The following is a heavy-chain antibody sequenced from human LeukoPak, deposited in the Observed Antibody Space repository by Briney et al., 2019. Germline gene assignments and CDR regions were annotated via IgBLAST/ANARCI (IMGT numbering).Heavy chain of an antibody. J-gene: IGHJ4*02. Sequence: GGSLRLSCAASGFTFSSYAMHWVRQAPGKGLEWVAVISYDGSNKYYADSVKGRFTISRDNSKNTLYLQMNSLRAEDTAVYYCARDRVVARSYFDYWGQGTLVTVSS. CDR1: GFTFSSYA. CDR2: ISYDGSNK. CDR3: ARDRVVARSYFDY. D-gene: IGHD2-2*01. V-gene: IGHV3-30-3*01.